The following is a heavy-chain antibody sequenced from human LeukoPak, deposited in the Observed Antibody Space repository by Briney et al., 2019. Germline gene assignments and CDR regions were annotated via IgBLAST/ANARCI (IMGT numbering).Heavy chain of an antibody. D-gene: IGHD5-18*01. V-gene: IGHV3-11*04. Sequence: SLRLSCAASGFTFSDYYMSWIRQAPGKGLEWVSYISCSGSTIYYADSVKGRFTISRDNAKNSLYLQMNSLRAGDTAVYYCARRGYSYGPSKYYFDYWGQRTLVTVSS. CDR1: GFTFSDYY. CDR3: ARRGYSYGPSKYYFDY. CDR2: ISCSGSTI. J-gene: IGHJ4*02.